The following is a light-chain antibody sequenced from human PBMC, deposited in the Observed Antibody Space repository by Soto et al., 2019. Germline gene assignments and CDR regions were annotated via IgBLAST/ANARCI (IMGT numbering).Light chain of an antibody. CDR3: QQYGTSLLLT. Sequence: EIVLTQSPGTLSLSPGERATLSCRASQSVRSSYLAWYQQKPGQAPRLLIYGASSRATGIPDRFSGSGSGTDFTLTISRLEPEDFAVYYCQQYGTSLLLTFGGGTKEDTK. CDR2: GAS. V-gene: IGKV3-20*01. J-gene: IGKJ4*01. CDR1: QSVRSSY.